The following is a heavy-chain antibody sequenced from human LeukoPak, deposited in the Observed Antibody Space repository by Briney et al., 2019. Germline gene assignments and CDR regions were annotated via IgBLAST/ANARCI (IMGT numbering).Heavy chain of an antibody. CDR3: AKAPAGVRLKFRNYFDY. J-gene: IGHJ4*02. Sequence: PGGSLRLSCAASGFTFSSYSMNWVRQAPGKGLEWVSGISWNSGSIGYADSVKGRFTISRDNAKNSLYLQMNSLRAEDTALYYCAKAPAGVRLKFRNYFDYWGQGTLVTVSS. V-gene: IGHV3-9*01. CDR1: GFTFSSYS. CDR2: ISWNSGSI. D-gene: IGHD3-10*01.